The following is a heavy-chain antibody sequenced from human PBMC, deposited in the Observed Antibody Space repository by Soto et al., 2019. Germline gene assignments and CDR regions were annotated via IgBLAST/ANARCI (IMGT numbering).Heavy chain of an antibody. CDR1: GFNFGDYG. CDR2: IRNKGYGGTT. Sequence: LRLSCIASGFNFGDYGVSWVRQAPGKGLEYIGLIRNKGYGGTTEYAASVKGRFTISRDDSKSTVYLQMNSLKTEDTAVYYCTRFQAARFEFWGQGTLVTVSS. V-gene: IGHV3-49*04. CDR3: TRFQAARFEF. D-gene: IGHD6-6*01. J-gene: IGHJ4*02.